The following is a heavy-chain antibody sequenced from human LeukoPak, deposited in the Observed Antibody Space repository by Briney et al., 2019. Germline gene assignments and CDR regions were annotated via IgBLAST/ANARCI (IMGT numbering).Heavy chain of an antibody. CDR1: GGSISSYY. CDR3: ARARDGPYYYYGMDV. D-gene: IGHD5-24*01. CDR2: IYYSGST. V-gene: IGHV4-59*01. J-gene: IGHJ6*04. Sequence: SETLSLTCTVSGGSISSYYWSWIRQPPGKGLEWIGYIYYSGSTNYNPSLKSRVTISVDTSKNQLSLKLSSVTAADTAVYYCARARDGPYYYYGMDVWGKGTTVTVSS.